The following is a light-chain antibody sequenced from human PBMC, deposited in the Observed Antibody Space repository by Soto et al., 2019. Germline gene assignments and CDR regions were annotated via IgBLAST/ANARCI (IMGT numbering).Light chain of an antibody. CDR1: QSISRW. CDR2: DAS. V-gene: IGKV1-5*01. CDR3: KQYYSYRT. Sequence: DIHMTQSPSTPSASVGGRVAINCRASQSISRWLAWYQQKPGKAPNLLIYDASSLESGVPSRFSGSGSGTEFTLTISGLQPEDFATYYCKQYYSYRTCGKGNKVDIK. J-gene: IGKJ1*01.